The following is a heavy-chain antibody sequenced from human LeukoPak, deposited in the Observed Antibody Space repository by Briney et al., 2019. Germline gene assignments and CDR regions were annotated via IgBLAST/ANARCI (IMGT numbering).Heavy chain of an antibody. D-gene: IGHD2-15*01. CDR1: GGSISSYY. V-gene: IGHV4-59*01. CDR3: AREVVVVAANYYYYYYMDV. Sequence: SETLSLTCTVSGGSISSYYWSWIRQPPGKGLEWIGYIYYSGSTNYNPSLKSRVTISVDTSKNQFSLKLSSVTAADTAVYYCAREVVVVAANYYYYYYMDVWGKGTTVTVSS. CDR2: IYYSGST. J-gene: IGHJ6*03.